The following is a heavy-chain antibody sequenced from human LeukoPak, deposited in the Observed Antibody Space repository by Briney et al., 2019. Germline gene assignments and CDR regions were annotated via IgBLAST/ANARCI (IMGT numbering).Heavy chain of an antibody. CDR3: AKSIVVVTVIVY. Sequence: GGSLRLSCAAPGFTFSSYAMSWVRQAPGKGREWVSAISGSGGSTYYADSVKGRFTISRDNSKNTLYLQMNSLRAEDTAVYYCAKSIVVVTVIVYWGQGTLVTVSS. J-gene: IGHJ4*02. CDR1: GFTFSSYA. D-gene: IGHD2-21*02. CDR2: ISGSGGST. V-gene: IGHV3-23*01.